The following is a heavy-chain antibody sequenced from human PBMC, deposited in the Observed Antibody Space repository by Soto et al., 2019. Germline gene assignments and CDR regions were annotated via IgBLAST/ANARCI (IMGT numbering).Heavy chain of an antibody. D-gene: IGHD4-4*01. CDR2: IKHDGSVQ. CDR3: ARATYSNAWYRFDL. Sequence: PGGSLRLSCEASGFTFSGYWMSWVRQAPGKGLGWVADIKHDGSVQYYVDSVKGRFTISRDNAEKLLYLQMNGLRAEDTALYYCARATYSNAWYRFDLWGQGTLVTVSS. J-gene: IGHJ4*02. CDR1: GFTFSGYW. V-gene: IGHV3-7*03.